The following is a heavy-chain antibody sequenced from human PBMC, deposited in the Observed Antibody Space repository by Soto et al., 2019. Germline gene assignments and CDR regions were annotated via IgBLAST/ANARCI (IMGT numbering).Heavy chain of an antibody. V-gene: IGHV4-61*01. CDR1: GEYISSGYH. CDR3: ARTTAVPNTLRSRYFFDF. J-gene: IGHJ4*02. D-gene: IGHD3-9*01. CDR2: VYYSGTT. Sequence: SETLSLTCTVSGEYISSGYHWAWIRQPPGKRLEWIGYVYYSGTTNYNPSLKSRVTISIDMSKNQFSLRLSSVTAADTALYYCARTTAVPNTLRSRYFFDFWGQGTLVTVSS.